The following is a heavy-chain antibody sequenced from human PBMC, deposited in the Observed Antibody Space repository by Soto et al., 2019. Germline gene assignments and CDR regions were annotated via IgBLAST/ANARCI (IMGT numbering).Heavy chain of an antibody. CDR2: ISGRGSST. CDR3: AKGSIVAGAIRYDLDY. J-gene: IGHJ4*02. V-gene: IGHV3-23*01. D-gene: IGHD2-2*01. CDR1: GFTFSNYD. Sequence: EVQLLNSGGGLVQPGGSLRLSCAASGFTFSNYDMNRVRQAPGKGLEWVSAISGRGSSTYYADSVKGRFTISRDDSKNTAYLQMNSLRAEDTAVYYCAKGSIVAGAIRYDLDYWGQGTLVTVSS.